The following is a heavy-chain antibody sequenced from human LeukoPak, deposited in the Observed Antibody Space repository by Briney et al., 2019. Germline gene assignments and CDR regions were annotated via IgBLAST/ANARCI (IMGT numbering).Heavy chain of an antibody. CDR3: ARAPNSIAVAGTYDLIDWYFDL. J-gene: IGHJ2*01. D-gene: IGHD6-19*01. CDR2: FDPEDGET. V-gene: IGHV1-24*01. Sequence: PGASVKVSCKVSGYTLTELSMHWVRQAPGKGLEWMGGFDPEDGETIYAQKFQGRVTMTRDTSTSTVYMELSSLRSEDTAVYYCARAPNSIAVAGTYDLIDWYFDLWGRGTLVTVSS. CDR1: GYTLTELS.